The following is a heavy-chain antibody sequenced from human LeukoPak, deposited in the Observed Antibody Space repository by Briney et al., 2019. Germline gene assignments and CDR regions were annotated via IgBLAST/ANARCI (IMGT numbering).Heavy chain of an antibody. CDR3: ARDRVSRYFDY. Sequence: GGSLRLSCAASGFTFSSYGMHWVRQAPGKGLEWVAVIWYDGSNKYYADSVKGRFTISRDNSKNTLYLQMNSLRAEDTAVYYCARDRVSRYFDYWGQGTLVTVSS. CDR2: IWYDGSNK. V-gene: IGHV3-33*01. CDR1: GFTFSSYG. J-gene: IGHJ4*02. D-gene: IGHD3-10*01.